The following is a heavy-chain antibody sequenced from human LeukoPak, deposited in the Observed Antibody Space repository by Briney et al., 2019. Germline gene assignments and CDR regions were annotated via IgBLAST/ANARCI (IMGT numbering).Heavy chain of an antibody. CDR2: VNTYGTNT. V-gene: IGHV3-74*01. J-gene: IGHJ3*01. Sequence: PGGSLRLSCTASGFTLTNNWMHWVRQVPGKGLEWVSRVNTYGTNTNYADSVRGRFTISRDNAKNTPYLQMDSLRAEDSAIYYCAREFSPEDAFDLWGQGTRVTVSS. CDR1: GFTLTNNW. CDR3: AREFSPEDAFDL.